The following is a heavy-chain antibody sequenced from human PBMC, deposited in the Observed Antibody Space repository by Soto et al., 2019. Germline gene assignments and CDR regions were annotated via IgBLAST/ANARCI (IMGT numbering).Heavy chain of an antibody. Sequence: QVQLQESGPGLVKPSETLSLTCTVSGGSVSSGSYYWSWIRQPPGKGLEWIGYIYYSGSTNYNPSLKSRVTISVDTSKNQFSLKLSSVTAADTAVYYCVRGVGDYGDYWGQGTLVTVSS. CDR1: GGSVSSGSYY. CDR2: IYYSGST. J-gene: IGHJ4*02. V-gene: IGHV4-61*01. D-gene: IGHD4-17*01. CDR3: VRGVGDYGDY.